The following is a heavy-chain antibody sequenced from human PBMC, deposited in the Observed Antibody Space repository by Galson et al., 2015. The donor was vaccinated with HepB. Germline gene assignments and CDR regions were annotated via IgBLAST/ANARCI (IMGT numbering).Heavy chain of an antibody. V-gene: IGHV1-18*04. CDR1: GYTFTAYG. D-gene: IGHD2-21*02. CDR2: ISAHNGET. J-gene: IGHJ4*02. CDR3: ARGVAYCGGDCCRSDH. Sequence: SVKVSCKASGYTFTAYGISWVRQAPGQGLEWMGWISAHNGETNCTQKLQDRVTMTADTSTGTAYMELRSLRYDDTAVYFCARGVAYCGGDCCRSDHWGQGTLVAVSS.